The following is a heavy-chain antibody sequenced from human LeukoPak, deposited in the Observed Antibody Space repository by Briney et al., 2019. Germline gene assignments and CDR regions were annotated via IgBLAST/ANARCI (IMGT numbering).Heavy chain of an antibody. V-gene: IGHV3-23*01. J-gene: IGHJ4*02. Sequence: PGGSLRLSCAASGFTFSRYAMSWVRQAPGKGLEWVSAISGSGGSTYYADSVKGRFTISRDNSKNTLYLQMNSLRAEDTAVYYCARGLRYCTNGVCDEGYYFDYWGQGTLVTVSS. CDR2: ISGSGGST. D-gene: IGHD2-8*01. CDR1: GFTFSRYA. CDR3: ARGLRYCTNGVCDEGYYFDY.